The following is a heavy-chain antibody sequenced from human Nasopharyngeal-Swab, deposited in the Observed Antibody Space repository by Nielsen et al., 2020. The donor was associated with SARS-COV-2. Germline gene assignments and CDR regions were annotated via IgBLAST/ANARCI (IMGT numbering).Heavy chain of an antibody. Sequence: SETLSLTCTVSGGSISSGGYYWSWIRQPPGKGLEWIGEINHSGSTNYNPSLKSRVTISVDTSKNQFSLKLSSVTAADTAVYYCARGGKTDIVVVPAAPHYYGMDVWGQGTTVTVSS. CDR1: GGSISSGGYY. D-gene: IGHD2-2*01. V-gene: IGHV4-39*07. CDR3: ARGGKTDIVVVPAAPHYYGMDV. J-gene: IGHJ6*02. CDR2: INHSGST.